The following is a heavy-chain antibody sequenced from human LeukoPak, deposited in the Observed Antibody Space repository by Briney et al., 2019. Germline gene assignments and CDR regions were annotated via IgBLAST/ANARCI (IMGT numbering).Heavy chain of an antibody. CDR2: ISSSSSTI. Sequence: GGSLRLSCAASGFTFSSYSMNWVRQAPGKGLEWVSYISSSSSTIYYADSVKGRFTISRDNAKNSLYLQMNSLRDEDTAVYYCARDPQAALISGSLNDYWGQGTLVTVSA. CDR1: GFTFSSYS. V-gene: IGHV3-48*02. D-gene: IGHD5-12*01. J-gene: IGHJ4*02. CDR3: ARDPQAALISGSLNDY.